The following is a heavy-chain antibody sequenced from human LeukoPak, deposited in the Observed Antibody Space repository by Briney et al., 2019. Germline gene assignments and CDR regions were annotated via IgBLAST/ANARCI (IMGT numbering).Heavy chain of an antibody. D-gene: IGHD6-13*01. Sequence: PGLSLRLSRTASGFTFGDYAMSWVRQAPGKGLEWVGFIRSKAYGGTTEYAASVKGRFTISRDDSKSIAYLQMNSLKTEDTAVYYCTRALYSSSWYRTTYFDYWGQGTLVTVSS. J-gene: IGHJ4*02. CDR2: IRSKAYGGTT. V-gene: IGHV3-49*04. CDR1: GFTFGDYA. CDR3: TRALYSSSWYRTTYFDY.